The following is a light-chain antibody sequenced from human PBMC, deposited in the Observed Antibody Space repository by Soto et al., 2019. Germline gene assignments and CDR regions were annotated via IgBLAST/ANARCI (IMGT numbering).Light chain of an antibody. V-gene: IGKV3-15*01. CDR3: QHYNNWPPWT. CDR2: RAS. J-gene: IGKJ1*01. Sequence: EIVMTQSPATLSVSPGERATLSCRASQSVSTNLAWYQQKPGQAPRLLIYRASIRATGIPARFSGSGSGTDFTLIISGLQSEDVAVYYCQHYNNWPPWTFGQGTKVEIK. CDR1: QSVSTN.